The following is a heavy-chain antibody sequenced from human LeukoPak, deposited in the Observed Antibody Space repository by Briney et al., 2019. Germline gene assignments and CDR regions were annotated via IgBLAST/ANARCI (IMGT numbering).Heavy chain of an antibody. V-gene: IGHV3-48*03. CDR2: ISSSDSTI. CDR1: GFTFSSYE. J-gene: IGHJ4*02. CDR3: AVESIAAAGTNY. D-gene: IGHD6-13*01. Sequence: TGGSLRLSCAASGFTFSSYEMNWVRQAPGKGLEWVSYISSSDSTIYYADSVKGRFTISRDNAKNSLYLQMNSLRAEDTAVYYCAVESIAAAGTNYWGQGTLVTVSS.